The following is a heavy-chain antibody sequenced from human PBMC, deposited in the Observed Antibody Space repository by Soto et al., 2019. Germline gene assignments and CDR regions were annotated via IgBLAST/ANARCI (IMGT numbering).Heavy chain of an antibody. Sequence: PSETLSLTCTVSGGSISSSSYYWGWIRQPPGKGLEWIGSIYYSGSTYYNPSLKGRVTISVDTSKNQFSLKLSSVTAADTAVYYCARLSHRLVQFDYWGQGTLVTVSS. D-gene: IGHD6-19*01. J-gene: IGHJ4*02. V-gene: IGHV4-39*01. CDR3: ARLSHRLVQFDY. CDR1: GGSISSSSYY. CDR2: IYYSGST.